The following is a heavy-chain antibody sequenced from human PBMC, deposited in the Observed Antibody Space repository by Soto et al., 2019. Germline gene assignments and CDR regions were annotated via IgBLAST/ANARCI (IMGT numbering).Heavy chain of an antibody. CDR3: ARSGSSGPPFDP. V-gene: IGHV1-46*01. CDR2: INPSGGST. D-gene: IGHD3-22*01. CDR1: GDTFTSYY. J-gene: IGHJ5*02. Sequence: QVQLVQSGAEVKKPGASVKVSCKASGDTFTSYYMHWVRQAPGQGLEWMGIINPSGGSTSYAQKFQGRVTMTRDTSASTVYMELSSLRSEDTAVYYCARSGSSGPPFDPWGQGTLVTVSS.